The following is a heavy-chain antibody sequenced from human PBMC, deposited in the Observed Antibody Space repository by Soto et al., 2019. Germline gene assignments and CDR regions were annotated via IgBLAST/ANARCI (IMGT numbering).Heavy chain of an antibody. CDR2: INAGNGNT. Sequence: GASVKVSCKASGYTFTSYAMHWVRQAPGQRLEWMGWINAGNGNTKYSQKFQGRVTITRDTSASTAYMELSSLRSEDTAVYYCARGDYHDTSGPFSDAFDVWGQGTMVTVSS. CDR3: ARGDYHDTSGPFSDAFDV. J-gene: IGHJ3*01. V-gene: IGHV1-3*01. D-gene: IGHD3-22*01. CDR1: GYTFTSYA.